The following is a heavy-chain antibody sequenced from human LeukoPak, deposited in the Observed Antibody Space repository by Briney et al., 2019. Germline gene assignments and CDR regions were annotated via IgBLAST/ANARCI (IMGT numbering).Heavy chain of an antibody. D-gene: IGHD6-19*01. CDR3: MRRAPGIAVAGTDY. Sequence: ASETLSLTCTVSGYSISSGYYWGWIRQPPGKGLEWIGSIYHSGSTYYNPSLKSRVTISVDTSKNQFSLKLSSVTAADTAVYYCMRRAPGIAVAGTDYWGQGTLVTVSS. J-gene: IGHJ4*02. CDR1: GYSISSGYY. CDR2: IYHSGST. V-gene: IGHV4-38-2*02.